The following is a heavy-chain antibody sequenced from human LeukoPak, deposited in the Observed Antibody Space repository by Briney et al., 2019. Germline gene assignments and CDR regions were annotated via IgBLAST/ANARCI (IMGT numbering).Heavy chain of an antibody. D-gene: IGHD1-1*01. Sequence: PGGSLRLSCAASGFTFSSYWMSWVRQAPGKGLEWVANIKQDGSEKYYVDSVKGRFTISRDNAKNSLYLQMNSLRAEDTAVYYCARRAGTSLYYYMDVWGKGTTVTISS. V-gene: IGHV3-7*01. CDR3: ARRAGTSLYYYMDV. CDR2: IKQDGSEK. CDR1: GFTFSSYW. J-gene: IGHJ6*03.